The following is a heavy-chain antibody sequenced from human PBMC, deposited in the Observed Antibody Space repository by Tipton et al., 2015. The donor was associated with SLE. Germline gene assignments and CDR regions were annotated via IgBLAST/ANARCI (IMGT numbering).Heavy chain of an antibody. CDR3: AMTGGGWPH. CDR2: ISSSGSTI. CDR1: GFTFRSYE. Sequence: SLRLSCAASGFTFRSYEMNWVRQAPGKGLEWVSYISSSGSTIYYAYSVKGRFTISRDNAKDSLYLQMNSLRAEDTAVYYCAMTGGGWPHWGQGTLVTVSS. J-gene: IGHJ4*02. D-gene: IGHD2-15*01. V-gene: IGHV3-48*03.